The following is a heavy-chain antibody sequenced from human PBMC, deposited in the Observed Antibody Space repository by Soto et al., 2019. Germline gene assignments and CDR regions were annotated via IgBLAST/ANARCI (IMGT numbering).Heavy chain of an antibody. CDR1: GYSFTSYW. CDR3: ARQTRSYGYRDAFDI. D-gene: IGHD5-18*01. Sequence: GESLKISCKGSGYSFTSYWIGWVRQMPGKGLEWMGIIYPGDSDTRYSPSFQGQVTISADKSISTAYLQWSSLKASDTAMYYCARQTRSYGYRDAFDIWGQGTMVTVSS. V-gene: IGHV5-51*01. CDR2: IYPGDSDT. J-gene: IGHJ3*02.